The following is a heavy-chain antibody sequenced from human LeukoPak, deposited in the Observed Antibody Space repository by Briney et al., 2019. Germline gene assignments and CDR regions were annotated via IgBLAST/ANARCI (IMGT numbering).Heavy chain of an antibody. J-gene: IGHJ4*02. D-gene: IGHD1-1*01. Sequence: PSETLSLTCTVSGGSISSYYWSWIRQPPGKGLEWIGYIYYSGSTNYNPSLKSRVTISVDTSKNQFSLKLSSVTAADTAVYCCARGPTGTTSSFDYWGQGTLVTVSS. CDR2: IYYSGST. V-gene: IGHV4-59*01. CDR1: GGSISSYY. CDR3: ARGPTGTTSSFDY.